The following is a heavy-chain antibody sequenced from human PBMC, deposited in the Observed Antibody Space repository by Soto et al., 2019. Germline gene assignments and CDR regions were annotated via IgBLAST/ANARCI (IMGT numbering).Heavy chain of an antibody. Sequence: QVQLVQSGAEVKKPGASVKVSCKASGYTFTSYDINWVRQDAGQGLEWMGWMNPNTGRTAYAQKFQGRVTMTRNNSISTAYMELSSLRSEDTAVSYCARSPGVLDYWGQGTLVTVSS. D-gene: IGHD2-8*01. V-gene: IGHV1-8*01. CDR1: GYTFTSYD. J-gene: IGHJ4*02. CDR3: ARSPGVLDY. CDR2: MNPNTGRT.